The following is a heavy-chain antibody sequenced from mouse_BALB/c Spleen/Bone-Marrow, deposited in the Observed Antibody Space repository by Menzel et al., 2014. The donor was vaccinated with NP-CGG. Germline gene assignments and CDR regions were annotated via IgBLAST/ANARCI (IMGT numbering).Heavy chain of an antibody. Sequence: VQLKESGAELVKSGASVKLSCTASGFNFKATYMHWVKQRPEQGLEWIGRIDTATGNSKYDPKFQGKATITADTSSNTAFLRLSSLTSEVTAVYYCARVQLRRSMGLDCWGQGTTLTVSS. CDR2: IDTATGNS. J-gene: IGHJ2*01. CDR1: GFNFKATY. CDR3: ARVQLRRSMGLDC. D-gene: IGHD2-4*01. V-gene: IGHV14-3*02.